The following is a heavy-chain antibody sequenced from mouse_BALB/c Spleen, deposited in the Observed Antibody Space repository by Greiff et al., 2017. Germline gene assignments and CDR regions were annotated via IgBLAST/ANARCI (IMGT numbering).Heavy chain of an antibody. V-gene: IGHV5-9-4*01. CDR3: ASAITTATFAY. D-gene: IGHD1-2*01. Sequence: EVQRVASGGGLVKPGGSLKLSCAASGFTFSSYAMSWVRQSPEKRLEWVAEISSGGSYTYYPDTVTGRFTISRDNAKNTLYLEMSSLRSEDTAMYYCASAITTATFAYWGQGTLVTVSA. CDR2: ISSGGSYT. CDR1: GFTFSSYA. J-gene: IGHJ3*01.